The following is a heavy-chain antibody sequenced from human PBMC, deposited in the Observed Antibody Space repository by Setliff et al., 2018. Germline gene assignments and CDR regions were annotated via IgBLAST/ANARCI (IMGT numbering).Heavy chain of an antibody. V-gene: IGHV3-48*01. J-gene: IGHJ3*02. CDR3: ALFGDRDTFDT. CDR2: ISSSSSTI. CDR1: GFTFSSYS. Sequence: PGGSLRLSCAASGFTFSSYSMNWVRQAPGKGLEWVSYISSSSSTIYYADSVKGRFTISRDNAKNSLYLQMNSLRAEDTAFYHCALFGDRDTFDTWGQGTMVTVSS. D-gene: IGHD3-16*01.